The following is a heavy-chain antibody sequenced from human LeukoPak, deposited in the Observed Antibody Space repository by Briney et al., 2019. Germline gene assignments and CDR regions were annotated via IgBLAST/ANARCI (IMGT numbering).Heavy chain of an antibody. J-gene: IGHJ4*02. D-gene: IGHD3-22*01. CDR1: GGSITSSSYY. CDR2: IYYSGSI. Sequence: SETLSLTCTVSGGSITSSSYYWGWIRQPPGKGLEWIVSIYYSGSIYYNPSLKSRVTISVDTSKNQFSLKLSSVTAADTAVYYCAATYYYDSSGYSGFGYWGQGTLVTVSS. CDR3: AATYYYDSSGYSGFGY. V-gene: IGHV4-39*07.